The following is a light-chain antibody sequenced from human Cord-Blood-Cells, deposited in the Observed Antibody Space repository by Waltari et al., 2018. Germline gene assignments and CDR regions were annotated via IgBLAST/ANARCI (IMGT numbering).Light chain of an antibody. J-gene: IGKJ2*01. V-gene: IGKV3-20*01. CDR2: GAS. Sequence: EIALTQIPGTLSLSPGERATLSCRASQSVSSSYLAWYQQKPGQAPRLLIYGASSRATGIPDRFSGSGSGTDFTLTISRLEPEDFAVYYCQQYGSSPPYTFGQGTKLEIK. CDR3: QQYGSSPPYT. CDR1: QSVSSSY.